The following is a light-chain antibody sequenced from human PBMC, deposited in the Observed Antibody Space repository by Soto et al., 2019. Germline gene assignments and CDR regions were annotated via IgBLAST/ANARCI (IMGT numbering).Light chain of an antibody. J-gene: IGKJ2*01. V-gene: IGKV1D-12*01. CDR2: AAS. Sequence: DIQMTQSPSSVSASVGDRVTITCRASQGISSWLAWYQQKPGKAPKLLIYAASSLQSGVPSRFSGCGSVTDFTLAISSSQPEDFAPYECEQAHSFPYTFGQGTKLEIK. CDR1: QGISSW. CDR3: EQAHSFPYT.